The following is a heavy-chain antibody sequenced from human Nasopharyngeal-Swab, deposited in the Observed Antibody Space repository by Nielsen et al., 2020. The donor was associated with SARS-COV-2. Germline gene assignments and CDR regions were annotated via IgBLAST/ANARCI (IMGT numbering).Heavy chain of an antibody. D-gene: IGHD4-17*01. CDR2: IIPIFGTA. Sequence: SVKVSCKASGCTFSSYAIRWVRQAPGQGLEWMGGIIPIFGTANYAQKFQGRVTITADESTSTAYMELSILRSEDTAVYYGAGCYGDYPNYYYYYMDVWGKGTTVTVSS. V-gene: IGHV1-69*13. CDR1: GCTFSSYA. CDR3: AGCYGDYPNYYYYYMDV. J-gene: IGHJ6*03.